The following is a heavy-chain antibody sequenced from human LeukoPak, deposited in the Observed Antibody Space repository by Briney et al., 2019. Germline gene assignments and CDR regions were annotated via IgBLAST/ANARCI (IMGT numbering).Heavy chain of an antibody. CDR3: ARSHTVVTPYYFDY. D-gene: IGHD4-23*01. V-gene: IGHV3-21*01. CDR1: GFTFSTYA. J-gene: IGHJ4*02. CDR2: ISSGNI. Sequence: GRSLRLSCAASGFTFSTYAMHWVRQAPGKGLEWVSSISSGNIYYADSVKGRFTISRDNAKSSLYLQMNSLRAEDTAVYYCARSHTVVTPYYFDYWGQGTLVTVSS.